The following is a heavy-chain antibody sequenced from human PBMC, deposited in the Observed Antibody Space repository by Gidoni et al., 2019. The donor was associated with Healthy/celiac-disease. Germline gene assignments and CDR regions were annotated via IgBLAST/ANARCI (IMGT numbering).Heavy chain of an antibody. CDR1: GFTFSSYS. CDR3: ARDRDYGDY. CDR2: MSSSSSYI. J-gene: IGHJ4*02. V-gene: IGHV3-21*01. Sequence: EVQLVESGGGLVKPGGSLRLSCAASGFTFSSYSMNWVRQAPGKGLEWVSSMSSSSSYIYYADSVKGRFTISRDNAKNSLYLQMNSLRAEDTAVYYCARDRDYGDYWGQGTLVTVSS.